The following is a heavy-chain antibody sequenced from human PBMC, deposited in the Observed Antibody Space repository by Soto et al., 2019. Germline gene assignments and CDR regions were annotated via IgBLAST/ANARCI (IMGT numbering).Heavy chain of an antibody. D-gene: IGHD2-8*01. CDR3: ARHRGMGLFDY. CDR2: IYYSGTT. Sequence: SEALSLTCTVSGGSISSYHWTWIRQAPGKGLEWIGNIYYSGTTNYNPSLKSRVTISIDTSKKQFSLKLSSVTAADTAVYYCARHRGMGLFDYWGQGTLVTVSS. J-gene: IGHJ4*02. CDR1: GGSISSYH. V-gene: IGHV4-59*08.